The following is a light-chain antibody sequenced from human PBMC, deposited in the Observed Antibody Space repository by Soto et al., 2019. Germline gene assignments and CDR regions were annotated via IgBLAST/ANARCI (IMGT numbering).Light chain of an antibody. CDR2: GAS. CDR1: QSVSSN. V-gene: IGKV3-15*01. J-gene: IGKJ1*01. CDR3: QQYNNWPWT. Sequence: EIVMTQSPATLSVSLGERATLSYRASQSVSSNLAWYQQKPGQAPRLLIYGASTRATGIPARFSGSGSGTEFTLTISSLQSEDFAVYYCQQYNNWPWTFGQGTKVEIK.